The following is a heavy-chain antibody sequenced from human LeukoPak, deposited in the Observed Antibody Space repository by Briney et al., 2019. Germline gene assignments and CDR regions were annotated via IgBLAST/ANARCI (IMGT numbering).Heavy chain of an antibody. D-gene: IGHD3-22*01. CDR1: GFTFSSYE. J-gene: IGHJ4*02. CDR3: AKVWGTYYYDSSGWAPDY. V-gene: IGHV3-48*03. Sequence: GGSLRLSCAASGFTFSSYEMNWVRQAPGKGLEWVSYISSSGSTIYYADSVKGRFTISRDNAKNSLYLQMNSLRAEDTAVYYCAKVWGTYYYDSSGWAPDYWGQGTLVTVSS. CDR2: ISSSGSTI.